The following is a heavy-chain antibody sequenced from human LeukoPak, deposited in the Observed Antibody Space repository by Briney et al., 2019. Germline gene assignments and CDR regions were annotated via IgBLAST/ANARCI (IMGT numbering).Heavy chain of an antibody. V-gene: IGHV3-30*18. Sequence: GGSLRLSCAASGFTFSSYGMHWVGRAPGKGLEWVAVISYDGSNTYYADSVKGRFTISRDNSKNTLYLQMNSLRAEDTAVYYCAKDPGELPDYWGQGTLVTVSS. CDR2: ISYDGSNT. CDR3: AKDPGELPDY. J-gene: IGHJ4*02. D-gene: IGHD1-26*01. CDR1: GFTFSSYG.